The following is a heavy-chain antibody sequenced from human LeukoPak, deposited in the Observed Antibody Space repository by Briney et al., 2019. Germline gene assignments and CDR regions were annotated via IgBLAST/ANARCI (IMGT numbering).Heavy chain of an antibody. CDR3: ARDCSSNCHASLDY. V-gene: IGHV3-33*01. J-gene: IGHJ4*02. CDR1: GFTFSSYG. Sequence: GGSLRLSCAASGFTFSSYGMHWVRQAPGKGLEWVAVIWYDGSNRYYADSVKGRFTISRDNSKNTLYLQMNSLRAGDTAVYYCARDCSSNCHASLDYWGQGTLVTVSS. D-gene: IGHD2-2*01. CDR2: IWYDGSNR.